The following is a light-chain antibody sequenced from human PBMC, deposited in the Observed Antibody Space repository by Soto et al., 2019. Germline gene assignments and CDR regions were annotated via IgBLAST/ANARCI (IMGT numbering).Light chain of an antibody. CDR2: AAS. J-gene: IGKJ2*01. V-gene: IGKV1-39*01. CDR1: ETISSNY. Sequence: DIQMTQSPSSLSESVGDRVSITCRASETISSNYLNWYQQKPGKTPKHLVYAASILNAGVPSSFTGSGFDTDFTLTISSLQPEDFAMYYCQQSFDTPYTFGQGTKVEI. CDR3: QQSFDTPYT.